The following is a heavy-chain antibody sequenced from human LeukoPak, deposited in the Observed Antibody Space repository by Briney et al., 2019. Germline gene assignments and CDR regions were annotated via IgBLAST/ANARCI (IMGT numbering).Heavy chain of an antibody. J-gene: IGHJ4*01. Sequence: GGSLRLSCAASGFTFSDAAMHWVRQASGKGLEWVGRIRSKADTYVTTYAAPVKGRFTISRDDSKNTAYLQMNSLKTEDTAVYYCTRLEGDCSSSSCPDYWGHGTLVTVSS. CDR3: TRLEGDCSSSSCPDY. V-gene: IGHV3-73*01. CDR1: GFTFSDAA. D-gene: IGHD2-15*01. CDR2: IRSKADTYVT.